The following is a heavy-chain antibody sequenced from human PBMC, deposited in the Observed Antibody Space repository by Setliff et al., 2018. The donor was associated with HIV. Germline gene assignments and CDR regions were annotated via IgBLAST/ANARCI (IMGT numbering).Heavy chain of an antibody. V-gene: IGHV1-69*08. Sequence: WASVKVSCKTSGGTFSTYTIAWVRQAPGRGLEWMGRIIPIFGTPNYAQKFQGRVTITADKSTSTVYLDLRSLTSEDTAMYYCARSVWAVVVPTDPAVDAFAIWGQGTMVTVSS. D-gene: IGHD2-2*01. CDR2: IIPIFGTP. CDR3: ARSVWAVVVPTDPAVDAFAI. J-gene: IGHJ3*02. CDR1: GGTFSTYT.